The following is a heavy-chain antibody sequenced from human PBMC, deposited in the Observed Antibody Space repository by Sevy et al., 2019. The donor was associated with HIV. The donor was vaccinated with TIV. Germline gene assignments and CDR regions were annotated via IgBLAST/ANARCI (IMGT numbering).Heavy chain of an antibody. J-gene: IGHJ6*02. V-gene: IGHV3-15*01. CDR1: GFTFTYAW. CDR3: ATDPIIVLLVTDGMDV. CDR2: IKSKADSGTT. D-gene: IGHD2-8*02. Sequence: GGSLRLSCAASGFTFTYAWMSWVRQAPGKGLEWVGRIKSKADSGTTNYAAPVKGRFTISRDDSKNTLYLQMNSLKTEDTAVYYCATDPIIVLLVTDGMDVWGQRTPVTVSS.